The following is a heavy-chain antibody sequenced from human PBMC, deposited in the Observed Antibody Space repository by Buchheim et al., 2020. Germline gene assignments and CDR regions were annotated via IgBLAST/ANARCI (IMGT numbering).Heavy chain of an antibody. J-gene: IGHJ4*02. CDR2: ISYDGSNK. Sequence: QVQLVESGGGVVQPGRSLRLSCAASGFTFSSYGMHWVRQAPGKGLEWVAVISYDGSNKYYADSVKGRFTISRDNSKNTVFLQMNSLRAEDTAVYYCARDYYDSSGYFIPFDYWGQGTL. V-gene: IGHV3-30*03. CDR3: ARDYYDSSGYFIPFDY. D-gene: IGHD3-22*01. CDR1: GFTFSSYG.